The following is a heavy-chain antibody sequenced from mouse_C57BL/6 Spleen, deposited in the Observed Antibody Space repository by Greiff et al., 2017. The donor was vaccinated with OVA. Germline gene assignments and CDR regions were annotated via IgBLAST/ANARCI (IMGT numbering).Heavy chain of an antibody. Sequence: QVQLQQSGPELVKPGASVKLSCKASGYAFSSSWMNWVKQRPGKGLEWIGRIYPGDGDTNYNGKFKGKATLTADKSSSTAYMQLSSLTSEDSAVYFCGADYSNWYFDVWGTGTTVTVSS. D-gene: IGHD2-5*01. CDR2: IYPGDGDT. J-gene: IGHJ1*03. V-gene: IGHV1-82*01. CDR3: GADYSNWYFDV. CDR1: GYAFSSSW.